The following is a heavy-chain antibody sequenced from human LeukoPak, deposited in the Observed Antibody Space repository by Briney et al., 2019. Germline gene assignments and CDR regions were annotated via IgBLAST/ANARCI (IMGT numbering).Heavy chain of an antibody. CDR2: INHSGST. D-gene: IGHD2-21*02. Sequence: SETLSLTCAVYGGSFSGYYWSWIRQPPGKGLEWIGEINHSGSTNYNPSLKSRVTISVDTSKNQLSLKLSSVTAADTAVYYCARAGPCGGDCYPPVYWGQGTLVTVSS. CDR3: ARAGPCGGDCYPPVY. J-gene: IGHJ4*02. CDR1: GGSFSGYY. V-gene: IGHV4-34*01.